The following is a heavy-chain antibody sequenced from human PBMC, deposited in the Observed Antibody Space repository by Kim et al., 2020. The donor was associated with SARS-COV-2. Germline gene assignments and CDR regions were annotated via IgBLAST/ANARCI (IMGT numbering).Heavy chain of an antibody. CDR1: GGSISSSSYY. CDR2: IYCRGSP. Sequence: SETLSLTCTVSGGSISSSSYYWGWIRQPPGKGLEWIGSIYCRGSPYYNPSLKSRVTISVDTSKNQFSLKLSSVTAADTAVYYCARIWAPAGHDAFDIWGQGTMVLFSS. V-gene: IGHV4-39*01. D-gene: IGHD6-19*01. J-gene: IGHJ3*02. CDR3: ARIWAPAGHDAFDI.